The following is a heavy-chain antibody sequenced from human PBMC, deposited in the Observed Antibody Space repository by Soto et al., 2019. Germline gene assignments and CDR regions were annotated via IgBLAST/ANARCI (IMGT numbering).Heavy chain of an antibody. CDR2: IDPSDAYT. Sequence: GESLKISCKGSGYSFASYWISWVRQMPGKGLEWLGRIDPSDAYTNYSPSFQGHVTISADKSISTAYLQWSSLKASDTAMYYCARHNYYDSSGSISYWGQGTLVTVSP. V-gene: IGHV5-10-1*01. J-gene: IGHJ4*02. D-gene: IGHD3-22*01. CDR3: ARHNYYDSSGSISY. CDR1: GYSFASYW.